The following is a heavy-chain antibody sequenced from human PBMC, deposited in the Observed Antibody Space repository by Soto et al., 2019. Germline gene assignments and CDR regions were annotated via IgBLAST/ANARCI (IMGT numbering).Heavy chain of an antibody. Sequence: QVQLQQWGAGLLKPSETLSLTCAVYGGSFSGYYWSWIRQPPGKGLEWIGEINHSGSTNYNPSLKSRVTISVDTSKNQFSLKLSSVTAADTAVYYCARAITIFRVDPWGQGTLVTVSS. V-gene: IGHV4-34*01. CDR3: ARAITIFRVDP. CDR1: GGSFSGYY. D-gene: IGHD3-3*01. CDR2: INHSGST. J-gene: IGHJ5*02.